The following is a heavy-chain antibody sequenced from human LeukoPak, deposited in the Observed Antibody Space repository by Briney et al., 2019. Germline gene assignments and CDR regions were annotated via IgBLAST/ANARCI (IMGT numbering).Heavy chain of an antibody. Sequence: PGRSLRLSCAASGFIFSNYAMHWVRQAPGKGLEWVSDISYDGRDKYSADSVKGRFTISRDNSKNTLYLQMNSLRAEDTAVYYCARGGFSGYDFERLDYCGQGTLVTVSS. D-gene: IGHD5-12*01. CDR1: GFIFSNYA. J-gene: IGHJ4*02. CDR2: ISYDGRDK. V-gene: IGHV3-30*04. CDR3: ARGGFSGYDFERLDY.